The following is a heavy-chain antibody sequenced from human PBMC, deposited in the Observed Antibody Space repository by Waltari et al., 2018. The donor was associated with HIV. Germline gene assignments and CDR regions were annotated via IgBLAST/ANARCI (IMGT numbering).Heavy chain of an antibody. CDR3: ARDTLNFFFGLDL. Sequence: EEQLVESGGGLVKPGGSLRLSCEASGFSFGEYAMNWVRQAPGRGLEWIAYISSSSFNIKYADSVRGRFTISRDNTQNSLSLQMNNLIDEDTADYFCARDTLNFFFGLDLCGHGTPVTVSS. J-gene: IGHJ6*02. CDR2: ISSSSFNI. V-gene: IGHV3-21*05. CDR1: GFSFGEYA.